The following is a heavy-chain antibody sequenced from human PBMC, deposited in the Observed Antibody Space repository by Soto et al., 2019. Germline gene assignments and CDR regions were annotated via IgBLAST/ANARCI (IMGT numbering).Heavy chain of an antibody. CDR3: ARDRGYSSSWYVVDWFDP. J-gene: IGHJ5*02. CDR2: ISAYNGNT. CDR1: GYTFTSYG. V-gene: IGHV1-18*01. Sequence: EASVKVSCKASGYTFTSYGISWVRQAPGQGLEWKGWISAYNGNTNYAQKLQGRVTMTTDTSTSTAYMELRSLRSDDTAVYYCARDRGYSSSWYVVDWFDPWGQGTLVTVSS. D-gene: IGHD6-13*01.